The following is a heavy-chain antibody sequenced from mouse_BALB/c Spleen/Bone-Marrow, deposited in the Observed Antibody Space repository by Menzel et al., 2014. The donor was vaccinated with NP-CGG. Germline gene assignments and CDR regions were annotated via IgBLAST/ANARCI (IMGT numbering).Heavy chain of an antibody. Sequence: QVQLQQSGAELMKPGASMKISCKATGYTFSSYWIEWVKQRPGHGLEWIGEILPGSGSTNYSEQFKGKATFTADASSSTAYMELSGLTSEDSAVYYCARFYYGNPTGYFDYWGQGTTLTVSS. CDR1: GYTFSSYW. V-gene: IGHV1-9*01. D-gene: IGHD2-1*01. CDR3: ARFYYGNPTGYFDY. CDR2: ILPGSGST. J-gene: IGHJ2*01.